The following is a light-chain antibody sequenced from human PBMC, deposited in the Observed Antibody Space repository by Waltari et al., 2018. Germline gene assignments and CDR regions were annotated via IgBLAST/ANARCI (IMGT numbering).Light chain of an antibody. Sequence: QSVLTQPPSVSAAPGQRVTISCSGGSSNIGNNSVSWYRQFPGTAPQPPIYENTERPTGHPGRFPGPKAGTSAPLGITGPQAGDEAHYYCRSWGSSLSGGVFGGGTHLTVL. CDR2: ENT. V-gene: IGLV1-51*01. J-gene: IGLJ7*01. CDR3: RSWGSSLSGGV. CDR1: SSNIGNNS.